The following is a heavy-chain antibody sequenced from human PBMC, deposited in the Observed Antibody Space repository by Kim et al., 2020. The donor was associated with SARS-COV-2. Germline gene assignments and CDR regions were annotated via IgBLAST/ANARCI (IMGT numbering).Heavy chain of an antibody. CDR2: IIPIFGTA. J-gene: IGHJ4*02. Sequence: SVKVSCKASGGTFSSYAISWVRQAPGQGLEWMGGIIPIFGTANYAQKFQGRVTITADESTSTAYMELSSLRSEDTAVYYCARGGAPWYYDSSGYYYYFDYWGQGTLVTVSS. CDR3: ARGGAPWYYDSSGYYYYFDY. D-gene: IGHD3-22*01. V-gene: IGHV1-69*13. CDR1: GGTFSSYA.